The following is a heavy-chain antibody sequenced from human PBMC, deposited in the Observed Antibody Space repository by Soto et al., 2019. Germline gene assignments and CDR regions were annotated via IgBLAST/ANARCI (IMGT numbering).Heavy chain of an antibody. Sequence: GGSLRLSCVASGFPFNSYWMGWVRQAPGKGLEWVANIEQNGDENHYVDSVKGRFTISRDNAKNSLYLQMNSLRAEDTAVYYCARARVMYYYDSSGYYYSCYFDYWGQGTLVTVSS. CDR1: GFPFNSYW. D-gene: IGHD3-22*01. J-gene: IGHJ4*02. V-gene: IGHV3-7*03. CDR3: ARARVMYYYDSSGYYYSCYFDY. CDR2: IEQNGDEN.